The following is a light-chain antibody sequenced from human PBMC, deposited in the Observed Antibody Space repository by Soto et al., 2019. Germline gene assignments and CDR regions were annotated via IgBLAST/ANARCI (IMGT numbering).Light chain of an antibody. J-gene: IGKJ1*01. CDR3: QQYGSSPPWS. CDR2: AAS. Sequence: EIVLAQSPGTLSLSPGERATLSCRASQSVSSSYLAWYQQKPGQAPSLLIYAASNRAAGIPDRFSGSGSGTDFTLTISRLEPEDFAVYYCQQYGSSPPWSFGQGTKGEIK. CDR1: QSVSSSY. V-gene: IGKV3-20*01.